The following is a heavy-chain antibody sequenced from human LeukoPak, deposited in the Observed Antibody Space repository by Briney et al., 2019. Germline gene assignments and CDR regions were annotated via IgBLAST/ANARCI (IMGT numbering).Heavy chain of an antibody. V-gene: IGHV3-48*03. CDR3: ARDRRDYITAYFDY. J-gene: IGHJ4*02. Sequence: MSSSGSTKYYADSVKGRFTISRDNAKNSLYLQMNSLRAEDTAVYYCARDRRDYITAYFDYLGQGTLVTVSS. D-gene: IGHD1-14*01. CDR2: MSSSGSTK.